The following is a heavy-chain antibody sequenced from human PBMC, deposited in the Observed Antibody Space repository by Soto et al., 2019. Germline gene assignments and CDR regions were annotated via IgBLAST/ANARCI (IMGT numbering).Heavy chain of an antibody. CDR1: GFTFSSYS. CDR3: ARDGCSGSNCLNWFDP. D-gene: IGHD2-15*01. V-gene: IGHV3-48*01. CDR2: ISSSSTTK. J-gene: IGHJ5*02. Sequence: GGSLRLSCAASGFTFSSYSMNWVRQAPGKGLEWVSYISSSSTTKYYADSVKGRFTISRDNAKNSLYLQMNNLRAEDTVVYYCARDGCSGSNCLNWFDPWGQGTLVTVSS.